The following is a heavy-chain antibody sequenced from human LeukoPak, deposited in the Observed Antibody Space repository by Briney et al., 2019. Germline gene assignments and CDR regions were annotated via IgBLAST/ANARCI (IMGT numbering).Heavy chain of an antibody. CDR3: ARISLGAFDI. D-gene: IGHD2/OR15-2a*01. J-gene: IGHJ3*02. Sequence: GGSLILSCAASGFTVSSNYMSWVRQAPGKGLEWVSVIYSGGGTYYTDSVKGRFTISRDNSKNTLYLQMNSLRAVDTAVYYCARISLGAFDIWGQGTMVTVSS. CDR1: GFTVSSNY. V-gene: IGHV3-53*01. CDR2: IYSGGGT.